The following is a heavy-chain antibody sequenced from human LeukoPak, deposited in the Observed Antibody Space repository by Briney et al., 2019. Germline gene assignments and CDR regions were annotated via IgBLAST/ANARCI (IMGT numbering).Heavy chain of an antibody. D-gene: IGHD3-22*01. CDR1: GYTFTSYD. V-gene: IGHV1-8*01. CDR3: ARSALYYYDSSGYYYFDY. J-gene: IGHJ4*02. Sequence: ASVKVSCKASGYTFTSYDINWVRQATGQGLEWMGWMNPNSGNTGYAQKFQGRVTITADESTSTAYMELSSLRSEDTAVYYCARSALYYYDSSGYYYFDYWGQETLVTVSS. CDR2: MNPNSGNT.